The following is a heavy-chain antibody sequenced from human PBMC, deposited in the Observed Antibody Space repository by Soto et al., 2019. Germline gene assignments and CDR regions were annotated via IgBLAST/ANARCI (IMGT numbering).Heavy chain of an antibody. J-gene: IGHJ4*02. Sequence: GGSLRLSCAASGFTFSSYGMHWVRQAPGKGLEWVAVIWYDGSNKYYADSVKGRFTISRDNSKNTLYLQMNSLRAEDTAVYYCASSPYGDYFGGDSLDYWGQGTMVTVYS. CDR2: IWYDGSNK. D-gene: IGHD4-17*01. CDR3: ASSPYGDYFGGDSLDY. V-gene: IGHV3-33*01. CDR1: GFTFSSYG.